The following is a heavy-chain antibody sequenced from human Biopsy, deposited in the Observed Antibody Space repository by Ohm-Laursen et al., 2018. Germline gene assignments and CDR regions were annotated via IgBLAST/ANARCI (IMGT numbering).Heavy chain of an antibody. D-gene: IGHD5-12*01. CDR1: GFTFNNSW. CDR2: VNIDGNIT. V-gene: IGHV3-74*01. CDR3: AREKSGQSGSYFDY. Sequence: GSLRLSCAASGFTFNNSWMHWVRQVPGKGLVWVSRVNIDGNITNYADSAKGRFTISRDNARNTLYLQMNSLRGEDMAVYYCAREKSGQSGSYFDYWGPGTLVSVSS. J-gene: IGHJ4*02.